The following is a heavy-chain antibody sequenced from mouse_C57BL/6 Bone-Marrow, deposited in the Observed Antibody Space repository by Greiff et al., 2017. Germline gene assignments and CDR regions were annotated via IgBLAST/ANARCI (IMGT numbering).Heavy chain of an antibody. V-gene: IGHV1-80*01. J-gene: IGHJ2*01. CDR2: IYPGDGDT. Sequence: LQQPGASVKISCKASGYAFSSYWMNWVKQRPGKGLEWIGQIYPGDGDTNYNGKFQGKATLTADKSSSTAYMPLSSLTSEDSSFYFCAREGIYFDYWGQGTTLTVSS. CDR3: AREGIYFDY. CDR1: GYAFSSYW.